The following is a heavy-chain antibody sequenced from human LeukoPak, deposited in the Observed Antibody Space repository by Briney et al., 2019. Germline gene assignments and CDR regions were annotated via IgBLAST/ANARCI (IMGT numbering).Heavy chain of an antibody. D-gene: IGHD2-2*01. CDR1: GFTFSSYS. V-gene: IGHV3-21*01. Sequence: GGSLRLSCAASGFTFSSYSMNWVRQAPGKGLEWVSSISSSSSYIYYADSVKGRFTISRDNAKNSLYLQMNSLRAEDTAVYYCARRRHVVVPAAHTPRIAARPAYDYWGQGTLVTVSS. J-gene: IGHJ4*02. CDR2: ISSSSSYI. CDR3: ARRRHVVVPAAHTPRIAARPAYDY.